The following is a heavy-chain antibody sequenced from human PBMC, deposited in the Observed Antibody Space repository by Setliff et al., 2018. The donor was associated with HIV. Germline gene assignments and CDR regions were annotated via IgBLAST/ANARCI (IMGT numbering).Heavy chain of an antibody. CDR3: ARYLGGNEFDV. CDR2: ISTHNGDT. J-gene: IGHJ3*01. V-gene: IGHV1-18*01. D-gene: IGHD3-10*01. Sequence: ASVKVSCKASGYTFPNYCITWVRQAPGQGLEWVGWISTHNGDTSYAQKVQGRVTMTTDTLTMTTYMELTSLRSDDTAVYYCARYLGGNEFDVWGQGTKVTVSS. CDR1: GYTFPNYC.